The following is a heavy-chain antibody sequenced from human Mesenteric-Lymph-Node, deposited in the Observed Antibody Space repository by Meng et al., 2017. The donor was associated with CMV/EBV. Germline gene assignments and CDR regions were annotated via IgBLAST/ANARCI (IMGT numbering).Heavy chain of an antibody. Sequence: SETLSLTCTVSDDSISTSSYHWGWIRQPPGKALEWIGTIYYDESTYYNPSLKSRVTISVDTSKNQFSLRLSSVAAADTAVYYCARYKRPLVVTAAFFDFWGQGTLVTVSS. J-gene: IGHJ4*02. CDR2: IYYDEST. D-gene: IGHD2-2*01. V-gene: IGHV4-39*01. CDR3: ARYKRPLVVTAAFFDF. CDR1: DDSISTSSYH.